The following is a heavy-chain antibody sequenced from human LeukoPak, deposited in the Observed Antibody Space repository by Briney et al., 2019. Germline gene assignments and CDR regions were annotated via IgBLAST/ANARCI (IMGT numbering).Heavy chain of an antibody. CDR1: GYSFTSYW. J-gene: IGHJ4*02. CDR2: IYPGDSDT. D-gene: IGHD3-9*01. V-gene: IGHV5-51*01. CDR3: ARHALVLRYFDWLDDYYFDY. Sequence: GESLKISCKGSGYSFTSYWIGWARQLPGKGLEWMGIIYPGDSDTRYSPSFQGQVTISADKSISTAYLQWSSLKASHTAMYYCARHALVLRYFDWLDDYYFDYWGQGTLVTVSS.